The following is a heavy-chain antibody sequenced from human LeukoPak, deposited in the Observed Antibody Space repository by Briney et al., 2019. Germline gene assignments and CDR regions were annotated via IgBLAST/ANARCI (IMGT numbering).Heavy chain of an antibody. CDR1: GGSFSGYY. CDR2: INHSGST. V-gene: IGHV4-34*01. J-gene: IGHJ4*02. Sequence: PSETLSLTCAVYGGSFSGYYWSWIRQPPGKGLERIGEINHSGSTNYNPSLKSRVTISVDKSKNQFSLKLSSVTAADTAVYYCARVSYYDSSGNRGAFDYWGQGTLVTVSS. CDR3: ARVSYYDSSGNRGAFDY. D-gene: IGHD3-22*01.